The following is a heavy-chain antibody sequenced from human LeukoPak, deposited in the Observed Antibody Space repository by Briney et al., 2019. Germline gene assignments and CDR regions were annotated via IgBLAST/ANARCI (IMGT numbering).Heavy chain of an antibody. J-gene: IGHJ6*02. D-gene: IGHD2-2*01. CDR1: AFSPTSYA. V-gene: IGHV3-30-3*01. CDR2: ISYKGSNK. Sequence: GGSMRLSSAASAFSPTSYATHCVRQAPDEGLGWVAVISYKGSNKYYTDSVKGRFSPSTDNSKNTLYLQMNSLRDEDTAVYYCARGYCSSTSCYDHYYYGMDVWGQGTTVTVSS. CDR3: ARGYCSSTSCYDHYYYGMDV.